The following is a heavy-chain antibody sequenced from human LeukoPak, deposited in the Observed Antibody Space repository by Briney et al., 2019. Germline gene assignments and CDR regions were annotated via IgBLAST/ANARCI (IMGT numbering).Heavy chain of an antibody. J-gene: IGHJ5*02. CDR2: IIPIFGTA. CDR1: GGTFSSYA. V-gene: IGHV1-69*13. CDR3: ARDGVTPNWFDP. Sequence: ASVTVSCKASGGTFSSYAISWVRQAPGQGLEWMGGIIPIFGTANYAQKFQGRVTITADESTSTAYMELSSLRSEDTAVYYCARDGVTPNWFDPWGQGTLVTVSS. D-gene: IGHD4-23*01.